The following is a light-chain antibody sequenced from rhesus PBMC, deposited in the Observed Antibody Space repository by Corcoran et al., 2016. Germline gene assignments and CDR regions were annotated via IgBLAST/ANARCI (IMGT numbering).Light chain of an antibody. CDR1: SSDIGGYNR. CDR3: HSYTTSDSYI. V-gene: IGLV2-13*03. J-gene: IGLJ1*01. CDR2: RVN. Sequence: QAAPTQSPSMSGSPGQSVTISCTGTSSDIGGYNRVSWYQQHPGKAPKLMIYRVNMRPSGVSDRFSGSKSGNTASLTISGLQAEDEADYYCHSYTTSDSYILGAGTRLTVL.